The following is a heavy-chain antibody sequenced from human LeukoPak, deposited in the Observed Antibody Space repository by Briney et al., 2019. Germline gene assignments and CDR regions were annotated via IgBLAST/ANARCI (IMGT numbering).Heavy chain of an antibody. CDR1: GFTFSSYG. CDR3: AIFKGLAVAGNGDI. J-gene: IGHJ4*02. CDR2: IKSKTDGGTT. Sequence: GSLRLSCAASGFTFSSYGMSWVRQGPGPGQEWVGIIKSKTDGGTTDYASPVKGSFTILDDDSKKTLYLQMNRLRAEDTAVDYCAIFKGLAVAGNGDIWGQGTMVTVSS. D-gene: IGHD6-19*01. V-gene: IGHV3-15*01.